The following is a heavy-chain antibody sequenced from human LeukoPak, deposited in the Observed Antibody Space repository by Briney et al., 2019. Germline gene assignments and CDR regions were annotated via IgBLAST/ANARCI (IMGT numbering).Heavy chain of an antibody. V-gene: IGHV4-34*01. CDR2: INHRGDT. CDR1: GGSFSAYY. CDR3: ARGPTISETGYFDY. D-gene: IGHD1-1*01. Sequence: RTSETLSLTCAVYGGSFSAYYWSWIRQSPGKGLEWIAEINHRGDTNYNPSVKSRVSISVDTSKNQFSLKVTSLTAADTAVYYCARGPTISETGYFDYWGEATMVSVCS. J-gene: IGHJ4*03.